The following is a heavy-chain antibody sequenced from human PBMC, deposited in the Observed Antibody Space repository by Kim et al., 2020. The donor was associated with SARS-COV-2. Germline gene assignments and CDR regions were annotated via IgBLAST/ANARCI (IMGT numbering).Heavy chain of an antibody. V-gene: IGHV1-2*02. CDR3: ARVRLVVVTATRYYYYGMDV. CDR1: GYTFTGYY. J-gene: IGHJ6*02. Sequence: ASVKVSCKASGYTFTGYYMHWVRQAPGQGLEWMGWINPNSGGTNYAQKFQGRVTMTRDTSISTAYMELSRLRSDDTAVYYCARVRLVVVTATRYYYYGMDVWGQGTTVTVSS. CDR2: INPNSGGT. D-gene: IGHD2-21*02.